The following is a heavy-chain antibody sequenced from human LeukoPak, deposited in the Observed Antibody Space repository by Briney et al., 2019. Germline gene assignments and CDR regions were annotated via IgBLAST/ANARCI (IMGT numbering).Heavy chain of an antibody. J-gene: IGHJ6*03. CDR2: ISSSGSTI. D-gene: IGHD6-13*01. CDR1: GFTLSSYS. Sequence: GGSLRLSCAASGFTLSSYSMNWVRQAPGKGLEWVSYISSSGSTIYYADSVKGRFTISRDNAKNSLYLQMNSLRAEDTAVYYCARVPYSSSWYGGYYYYYMDVWGKGTTVTISS. V-gene: IGHV3-48*04. CDR3: ARVPYSSSWYGGYYYYYMDV.